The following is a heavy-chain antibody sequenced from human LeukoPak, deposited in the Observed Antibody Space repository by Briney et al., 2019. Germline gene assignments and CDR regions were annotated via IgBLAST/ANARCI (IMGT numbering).Heavy chain of an antibody. J-gene: IGHJ4*02. CDR3: ARSSYFPPRTPNY. CDR2: INHSGST. V-gene: IGHV4-34*01. CDR1: GGSFSGYY. Sequence: PSETLSLTCAVYGGSFSGYYWSWIRQPPGKGLEWIGEINHSGSTNYNPSLKSRVTISVDTSKNQFSLKLSSVTAADTAVYYCARSSYFPPRTPNYWGQGPWSPSPQ. D-gene: IGHD2-21*01.